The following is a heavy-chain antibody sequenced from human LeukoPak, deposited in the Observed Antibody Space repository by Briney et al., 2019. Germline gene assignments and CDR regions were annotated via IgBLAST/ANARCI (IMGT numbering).Heavy chain of an antibody. Sequence: GGSLRLSWAASGFIFSSFSMNWVRQAPGKGLEWVSYINGGGSNIYYADSVRGRFTISRDNAKNSLYLQMNSLRDEDTAVYYCARGLTTVTTYWGQGTLVTVSS. V-gene: IGHV3-48*02. J-gene: IGHJ4*02. CDR2: INGGGSNI. CDR3: ARGLTTVTTY. D-gene: IGHD4-4*01. CDR1: GFIFSSFS.